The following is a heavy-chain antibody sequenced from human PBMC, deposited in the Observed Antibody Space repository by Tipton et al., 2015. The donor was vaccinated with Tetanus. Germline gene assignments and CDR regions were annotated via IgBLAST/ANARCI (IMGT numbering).Heavy chain of an antibody. J-gene: IGHJ6*02. Sequence: SLRLSCAASGFTFSSYGMHWVRQAPGKGLEWVAVIWYDGSNKYYADSVKGRFTISRDNSKNTLYLQMNSLRAEDTAVYYCARDLMYDFWKPDYYGMDVWGQGTTVTVSS. D-gene: IGHD3-3*01. CDR1: GFTFSSYG. CDR2: IWYDGSNK. V-gene: IGHV3-33*01. CDR3: ARDLMYDFWKPDYYGMDV.